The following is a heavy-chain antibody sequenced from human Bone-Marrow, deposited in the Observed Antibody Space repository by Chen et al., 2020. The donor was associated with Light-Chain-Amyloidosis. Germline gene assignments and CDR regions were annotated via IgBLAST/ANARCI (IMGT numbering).Heavy chain of an antibody. J-gene: IGHJ5*02. D-gene: IGHD2-8*01. CDR1: GGSITSSGYY. CDR2: VYYGGST. CDR3: ARNCTSEIRGGWFDP. Sequence: QLQLQEAGPGLVKPSETLSLTCTIAGGSITSSGYYWGWFRQPPGKGLEWVATVYYGGSTYYNPALKNRVLISVDTSRTQFSLKLASVTASDTAVYFCARNCTSEIRGGWFDPWGPGTLVTVSS. V-gene: IGHV4-39*01.